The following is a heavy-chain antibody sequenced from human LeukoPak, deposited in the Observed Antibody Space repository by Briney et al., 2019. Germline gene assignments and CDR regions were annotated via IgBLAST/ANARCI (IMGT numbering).Heavy chain of an antibody. V-gene: IGHV3-30*04. D-gene: IGHD6-13*01. CDR1: GFTFSSYA. Sequence: GRSLRLSCAASGFTFSSYAMHWVRQAPGKGLEWVAVISYDGSNKYYADSVKGRFTISRDNSKNTLYLQMNSLRAEDTAVYYCAKEDSSSGDAFDIWGQGTMVTVSS. J-gene: IGHJ3*02. CDR2: ISYDGSNK. CDR3: AKEDSSSGDAFDI.